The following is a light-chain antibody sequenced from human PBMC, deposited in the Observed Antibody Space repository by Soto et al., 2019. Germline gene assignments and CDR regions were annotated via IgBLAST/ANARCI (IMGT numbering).Light chain of an antibody. CDR3: QQYNSYSPLT. J-gene: IGKJ4*01. CDR1: QSISSW. V-gene: IGKV1-5*01. CDR2: DAS. Sequence: DIQMTQSPSTLSASVGDRVTITCRASQSISSWLAWYQQKPGKAPKLLIYDASSLESGVPSRFSGSGSGTEFSLIIISLQPDDFATYYCQQYNSYSPLTFGGGTKVDIK.